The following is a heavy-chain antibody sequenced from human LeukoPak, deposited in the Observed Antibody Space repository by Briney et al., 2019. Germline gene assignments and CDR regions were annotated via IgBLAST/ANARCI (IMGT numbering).Heavy chain of an antibody. V-gene: IGHV1-8*01. CDR2: MNPNSGNT. D-gene: IGHD3-22*01. J-gene: IGHJ3*02. CDR1: GYTFTSYD. CDR3: ARFPNYYDSSGYLDAFDI. Sequence: GASVKVSCKASGYTFTSYDINWVRQATRQGLEWMGWMNPNSGNTGYAQKFQGRVTMTRNTSISTAYMELSSLRSEDTAVYYCARFPNYYDSSGYLDAFDIWGQGTMVTVSS.